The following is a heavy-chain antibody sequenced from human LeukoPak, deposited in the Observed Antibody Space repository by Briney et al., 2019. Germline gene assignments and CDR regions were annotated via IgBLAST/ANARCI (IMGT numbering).Heavy chain of an antibody. CDR2: IYHSGST. Sequence: SETLSLTCTVSGYSISSGYYWGWIRQPPGKGLEWIGSIYHSGSTYYNPSLKSRVTISVDTSKNQFSLKLSSVTAADTAVYYCARGGYYGDWGIWFDPWGQGTLVTVSS. CDR3: ARGGYYGDWGIWFDP. V-gene: IGHV4-38-2*02. D-gene: IGHD4-17*01. J-gene: IGHJ5*02. CDR1: GYSISSGYY.